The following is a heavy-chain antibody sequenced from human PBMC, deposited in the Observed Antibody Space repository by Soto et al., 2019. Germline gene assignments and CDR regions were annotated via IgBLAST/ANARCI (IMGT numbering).Heavy chain of an antibody. CDR1: GFTFTSYA. CDR2: ISSSGSST. V-gene: IGHV3-23*01. CDR3: ARAGGGYEYYFDY. Sequence: EVQLLESGGGLVQPGGSLRLSCAASGFTFTSYAMTWVRQAPGKGLEWVSAISSSGSSTYYADSVKGRFTISRDNSKNTLYVQMKSLRDADTAVYYCARAGGGYEYYFDYWGQGILVTVSS. D-gene: IGHD5-12*01. J-gene: IGHJ4*02.